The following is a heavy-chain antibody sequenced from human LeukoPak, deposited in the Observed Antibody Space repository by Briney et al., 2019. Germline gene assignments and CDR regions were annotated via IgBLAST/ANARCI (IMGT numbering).Heavy chain of an antibody. J-gene: IGHJ6*02. D-gene: IGHD2-2*02. Sequence: SETLSLTCAVYGGSFSGYYWSWIRQPPGKGLEWIGEINHSGSTNYNPSLKSRVTISVDTSKNQFSLKLSSVTAADTAVYYCARIPWYQLLYVDYYYGMDVWGQGTTVTVSS. CDR2: INHSGST. CDR1: GGSFSGYY. CDR3: ARIPWYQLLYVDYYYGMDV. V-gene: IGHV4-34*01.